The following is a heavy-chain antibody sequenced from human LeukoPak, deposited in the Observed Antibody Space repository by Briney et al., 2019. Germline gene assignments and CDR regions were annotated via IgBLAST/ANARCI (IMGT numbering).Heavy chain of an antibody. CDR1: GGSFSGYY. CDR2: INHSGST. V-gene: IGHV4-34*01. J-gene: IGHJ4*02. D-gene: IGHD6-19*01. CDR3: ARSVNGQWLVAYYFDY. Sequence: SETLSLTCAVYGGSFSGYYWSWIRQPPGKGLEWIGEINHSGSTNYNPSLKSRVTISVDTSKNQFSLKLSSVTAADTAVYYCARSVNGQWLVAYYFDYWGQGTLVTVSS.